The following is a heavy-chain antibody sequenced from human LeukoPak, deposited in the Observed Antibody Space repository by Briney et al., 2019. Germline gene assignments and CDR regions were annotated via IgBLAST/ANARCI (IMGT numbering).Heavy chain of an antibody. V-gene: IGHV3-74*01. D-gene: IGHD4-17*01. CDR2: ITNDGSST. CDR1: GLTFSSHW. J-gene: IGHJ4*02. CDR3: ARAAHDYGDYVRFDY. Sequence: GGSLRLSCAASGLTFSSHWMHWVRQAPGKGLVWVSRITNDGSSTTYADSVKGRFTISRDNAKNMLYLQVNSLRAEDTAVYYCARAAHDYGDYVRFDYWGQGTLVTVSS.